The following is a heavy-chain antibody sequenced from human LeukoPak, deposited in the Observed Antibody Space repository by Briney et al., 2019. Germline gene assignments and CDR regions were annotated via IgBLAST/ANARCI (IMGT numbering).Heavy chain of an antibody. CDR3: AALPGYDSSGYYPY. CDR1: GFTFIASA. Sequence: SVKVSCKASGFTFIASAVQWVRQARGQRLEWIGWIVVGSGNTKYAQKFQERVTITRDMSTSTAYMELSSLRSEDTAVYYCAALPGYDSSGYYPYWGQGTLVTVSS. D-gene: IGHD3-22*01. CDR2: IVVGSGNT. V-gene: IGHV1-58*01. J-gene: IGHJ4*02.